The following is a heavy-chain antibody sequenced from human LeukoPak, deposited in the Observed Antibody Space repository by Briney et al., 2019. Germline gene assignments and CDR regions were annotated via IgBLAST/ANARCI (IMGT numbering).Heavy chain of an antibody. CDR3: SRESGPFCPFGY. Sequence: SGTLSLTCGVSGGSISGTNWWSWGRQPPGQGLEWIGEISLAGQTNYNPSLNGRVTMSPDKSSNQLSLHLTSVTAADTATYFCSRESGPFCPFGYWGQGTLVIVSS. V-gene: IGHV4-4*02. J-gene: IGHJ4*02. D-gene: IGHD1-26*01. CDR2: ISLAGQT. CDR1: GGSISGTNW.